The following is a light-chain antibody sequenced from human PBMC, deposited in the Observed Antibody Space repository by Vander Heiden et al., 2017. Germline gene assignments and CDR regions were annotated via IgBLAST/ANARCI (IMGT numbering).Light chain of an antibody. Sequence: SYVLTQPPAVSVSPGQTARITCSGEALPKRYASWYQQKAGQAPVLVSFKDTERPSGIPERFSGSSSGTTANLTISGVQSEDEADYDGQSADITYKLYVFGTGTTV. CDR2: KDT. CDR3: QSADITYKLYV. V-gene: IGLV3-25*03. J-gene: IGLJ1*01. CDR1: ALPKRY.